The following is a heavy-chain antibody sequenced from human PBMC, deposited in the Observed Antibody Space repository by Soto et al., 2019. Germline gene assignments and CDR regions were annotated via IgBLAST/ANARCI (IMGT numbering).Heavy chain of an antibody. CDR2: IYPGDSDT. Sequence: EVQLVQSGAEVKKPGESLKISCNGSGYSFTSYWIGWVRQMPGKGLEWMGIIYPGDSDTRYSPSFQGQVTISADKSISTAYLQWSSLKASDTAMYYCARTSAAVKYYYGMDAWGQGTTVTVSS. V-gene: IGHV5-51*01. CDR1: GYSFTSYW. CDR3: ARTSAAVKYYYGMDA. D-gene: IGHD6-13*01. J-gene: IGHJ6*02.